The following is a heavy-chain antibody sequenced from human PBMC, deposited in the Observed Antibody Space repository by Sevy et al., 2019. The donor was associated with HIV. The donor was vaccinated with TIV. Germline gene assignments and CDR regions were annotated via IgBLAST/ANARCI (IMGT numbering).Heavy chain of an antibody. J-gene: IGHJ6*02. CDR1: GFTFRTYA. CDR2: ISGSGGDT. CDR3: AKDAYYYDGSGYSMSQWYYGMDV. Sequence: LSLTCAASGFTFRTYAMSWVRQAPGKGLEWVSDISGSGGDTYYADSVKGRFTISRDNSKNTLYRQMSSLRAEDTAVYYCAKDAYYYDGSGYSMSQWYYGMDVWGQGTTVTVSS. V-gene: IGHV3-23*01. D-gene: IGHD3-22*01.